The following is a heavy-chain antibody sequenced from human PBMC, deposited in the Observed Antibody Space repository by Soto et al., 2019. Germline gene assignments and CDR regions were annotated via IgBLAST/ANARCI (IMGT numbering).Heavy chain of an antibody. D-gene: IGHD6-6*01. CDR3: ANEYSSSPYYYGMDV. CDR1: GFTFSSYA. V-gene: IGHV3-23*01. Sequence: PGGSLRLSCAASGFTFSSYAMSWVRQAPGKGLEWVSAISGSGGSTYYADSVKGRFTISRDNSKNTLYLQMNSLRAEDTAVYYCANEYSSSPYYYGMDVWGQGTTVTVSS. CDR2: ISGSGGST. J-gene: IGHJ6*02.